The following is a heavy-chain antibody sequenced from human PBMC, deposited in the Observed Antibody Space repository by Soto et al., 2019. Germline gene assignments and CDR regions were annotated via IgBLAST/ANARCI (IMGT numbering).Heavy chain of an antibody. Sequence: GESLKISCKGSGYNFAGYWIAWVRQMPGKGLELMGIIYPSDSDTRYRPSFQGQVTISADKSISSAYLQWSSLRASDTALYYCARGGVSTRTFDYWGQGTPVTVSS. J-gene: IGHJ4*02. CDR3: ARGGVSTRTFDY. D-gene: IGHD3-3*01. V-gene: IGHV5-51*01. CDR2: IYPSDSDT. CDR1: GYNFAGYW.